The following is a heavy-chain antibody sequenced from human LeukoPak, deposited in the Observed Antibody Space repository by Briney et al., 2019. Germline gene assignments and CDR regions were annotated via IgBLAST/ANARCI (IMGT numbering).Heavy chain of an antibody. CDR2: IYYSEST. Sequence: PPETLSPTCTLSVGSVSSGSYYCGWIRQPRGEGLEWIGYIYYSESTNYNPSLKSRVTISVDTSKNQFSLKLSSVTAADTAVYYSAREEWQLLALDYWGQGTLVTVSS. CDR3: AREEWQLLALDY. J-gene: IGHJ4*02. D-gene: IGHD1-26*01. V-gene: IGHV4-61*01. CDR1: VGSVSSGSYY.